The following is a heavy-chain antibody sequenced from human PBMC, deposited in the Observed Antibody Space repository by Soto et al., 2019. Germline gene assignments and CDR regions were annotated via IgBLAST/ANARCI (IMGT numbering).Heavy chain of an antibody. Sequence: QVQLVQSGAEVKKPGASVKVSCKASGYTFTSYGISWVRQAPGQGLEWMGWISAYNGNTNYAQKLQGRVTMTTDTSTSTAYMELRRLRSDDTDVYDCERAPEGYSYGTNWFDPWGQGTLVTVSS. V-gene: IGHV1-18*01. D-gene: IGHD5-18*01. CDR2: ISAYNGNT. CDR1: GYTFTSYG. J-gene: IGHJ5*02. CDR3: ERAPEGYSYGTNWFDP.